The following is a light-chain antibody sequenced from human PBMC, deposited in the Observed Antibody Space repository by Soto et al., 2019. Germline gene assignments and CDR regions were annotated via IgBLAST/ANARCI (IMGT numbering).Light chain of an antibody. Sequence: EILLTQSPGTLSLSPGERATLSCRASQSVSSSYLAWYQHKPGQAPRLLIYGASSRATGIPDRFSGSGSGTDVTLTISRLEPEDFAVYSCQQYGNSPYTFGQGTKLDIK. J-gene: IGKJ2*01. CDR3: QQYGNSPYT. CDR1: QSVSSSY. CDR2: GAS. V-gene: IGKV3-20*01.